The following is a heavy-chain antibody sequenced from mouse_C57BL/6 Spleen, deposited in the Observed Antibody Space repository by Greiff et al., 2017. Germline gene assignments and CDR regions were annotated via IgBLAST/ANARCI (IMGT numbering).Heavy chain of an antibody. J-gene: IGHJ3*01. V-gene: IGHV1-69*01. CDR1: GYTFTSYW. CDR2: IDPYDSYT. Sequence: QVQLQQPGAELVMPGASVKLSCKASGYTFTSYWMHWVKQRPGQGLEWIGEIDPYDSYTNYNQKFKGKSTLTVDKSTSTAYLQLSSLTSEDSAVYYCARSGFAYWGQGTLVTVSA. CDR3: ARSGFAY.